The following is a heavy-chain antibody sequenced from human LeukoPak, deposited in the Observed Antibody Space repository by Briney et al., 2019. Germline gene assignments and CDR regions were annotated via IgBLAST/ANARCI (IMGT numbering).Heavy chain of an antibody. CDR3: ARRLIRQSAFDI. Sequence: PSETLSLTCTVSGGSISSYYWSWIRQTPGKGLGWIAYIYYSGSTNYNPSLKSRVTISIDTSKNQFSLKLNSVTAADTAVYYCARRLIRQSAFDIWGQGTMVTVSS. CDR2: IYYSGST. CDR1: GGSISSYY. V-gene: IGHV4-59*01. D-gene: IGHD2-8*01. J-gene: IGHJ3*02.